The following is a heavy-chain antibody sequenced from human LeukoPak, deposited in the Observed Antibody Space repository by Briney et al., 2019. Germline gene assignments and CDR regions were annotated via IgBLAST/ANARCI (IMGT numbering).Heavy chain of an antibody. CDR2: IYYSGST. CDR3: GRANYGGNLSYFDY. V-gene: IGHV4-59*01. CDR1: DDSTSSYS. Sequence: SETLSLTCIVPDDSTSSYSWSWIRQPPGRGLEWIGYIYYSGSTKYNPSLKSRVTISVDTSKNQFSLKLGSVTAADTAVYYCGRANYGGNLSYFDYWGQGNMVTVSS. D-gene: IGHD4-23*01. J-gene: IGHJ4*02.